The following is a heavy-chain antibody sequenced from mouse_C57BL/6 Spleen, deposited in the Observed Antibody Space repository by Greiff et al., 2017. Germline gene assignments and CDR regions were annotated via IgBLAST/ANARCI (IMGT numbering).Heavy chain of an antibody. CDR1: GFTFSSYT. J-gene: IGHJ3*01. CDR3: ARQLRLQESWFAY. V-gene: IGHV5-9*01. CDR2: ISGGGGNT. Sequence: DVMLVESGGGLVKPGGSLKLSCAASGFTFSSYTMSWVRQTPEKRLEWVATISGGGGNTYYPDSVKGRFTISRDNAKNTLYLQMSSLRSEDTALYYCARQLRLQESWFAYWGQGTLVTVSA. D-gene: IGHD3-2*02.